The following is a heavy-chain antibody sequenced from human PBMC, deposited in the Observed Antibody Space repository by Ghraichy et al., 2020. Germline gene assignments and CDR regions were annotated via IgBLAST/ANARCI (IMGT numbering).Heavy chain of an antibody. CDR3: AKDMKRKQWLVPLELLRRFANRVFDY. CDR2: ISGSGGST. V-gene: IGHV3-23*01. Sequence: GGSLRLSCAASGFTFSSYAMSWVRQAPGKGLEWVSAISGSGGSTYYADSVKGRFTISRDNSKNTLYLQMNSLRAEDPAVYYCAKDMKRKQWLVPLELLRRFANRVFDYWGQGTLVTVSS. CDR1: GFTFSSYA. D-gene: IGHD6-19*01. J-gene: IGHJ4*02.